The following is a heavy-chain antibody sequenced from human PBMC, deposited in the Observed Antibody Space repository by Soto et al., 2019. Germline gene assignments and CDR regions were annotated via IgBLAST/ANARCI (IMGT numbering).Heavy chain of an antibody. D-gene: IGHD2-2*01. CDR2: INAGNGNT. Sequence: ASVKVSCKASGYTFTSYGIHWVRQAPGQRLEWTGWINAGNGNTKYSEKFQGRVTITRDTSASTAYLELSSLRSEDTAVYYCARSYCSSTSCYWTLNWFDPWGQGTLVTVSS. J-gene: IGHJ5*02. CDR1: GYTFTSYG. V-gene: IGHV1-3*01. CDR3: ARSYCSSTSCYWTLNWFDP.